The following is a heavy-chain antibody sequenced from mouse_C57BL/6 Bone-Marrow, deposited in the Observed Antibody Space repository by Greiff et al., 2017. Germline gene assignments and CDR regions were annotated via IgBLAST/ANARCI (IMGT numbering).Heavy chain of an antibody. Sequence: EVQRVESGGGLVQPGGSLKLSCAASGFTFSDYYMYWVRQTPEKRLEWVAYISNGGGSTYYPDTVKGRFTISRDNAKNTLYLQMSRLKSEDTAMYYCAGHYGSSYGFAYWGQGTLVTVSA. CDR1: GFTFSDYY. J-gene: IGHJ3*01. D-gene: IGHD1-1*01. CDR2: ISNGGGST. V-gene: IGHV5-12*01. CDR3: AGHYGSSYGFAY.